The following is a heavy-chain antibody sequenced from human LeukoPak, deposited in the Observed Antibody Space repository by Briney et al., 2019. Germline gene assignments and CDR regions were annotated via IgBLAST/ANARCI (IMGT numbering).Heavy chain of an antibody. CDR1: GGSISSSNW. D-gene: IGHD1-26*01. CDR2: IYHSGST. V-gene: IGHV4-4*02. Sequence: SETLSLTCAVSGGSISSSNWWSWVRQPPGKGLEWIGEIYHSGSTNYNPSLKSRVTISVDKSKNQFSLNLSSVTASDTAMYYCARERAGFIVVYDYWGQGTLVTVSS. J-gene: IGHJ4*02. CDR3: ARERAGFIVVYDY.